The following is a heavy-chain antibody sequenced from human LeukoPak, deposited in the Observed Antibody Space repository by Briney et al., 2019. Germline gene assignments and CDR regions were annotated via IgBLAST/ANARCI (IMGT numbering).Heavy chain of an antibody. CDR1: GGSISSDGYS. V-gene: IGHV4-30-2*01. CDR3: ARGTGEQQLVGTPFDY. CDR2: IYHGGNT. Sequence: SETLSLTCTVSGGSISSDGYSWNWIRQPPGKGLEWTGYIYHGGNTYYNPSLKSRVTISLDRSKNQFSLRLSSVTAADTAVYYCARGTGEQQLVGTPFDYWGQGTLVTVSS. D-gene: IGHD6-13*01. J-gene: IGHJ4*02.